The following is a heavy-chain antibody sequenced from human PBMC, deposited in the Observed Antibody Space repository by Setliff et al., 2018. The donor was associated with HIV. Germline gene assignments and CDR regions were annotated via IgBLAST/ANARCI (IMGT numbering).Heavy chain of an antibody. CDR3: ARFVSYKWSYGSNSFDI. Sequence: GESLKISCKGSGHTFSTYWIGWVRQKPGKGLEWMGIIFPSDSDIRYSRSLQDQYTISADKSIATAYLQWRSLKTSDSGIYFCARFVSYKWSYGSNSFDIWGQGTVVTVSS. CDR1: GHTFSTYW. CDR2: IFPSDSDI. V-gene: IGHV5-51*01. D-gene: IGHD1-1*01. J-gene: IGHJ3*02.